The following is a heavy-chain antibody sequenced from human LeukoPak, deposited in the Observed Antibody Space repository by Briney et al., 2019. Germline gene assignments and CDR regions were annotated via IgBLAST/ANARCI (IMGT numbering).Heavy chain of an antibody. CDR3: ARERDYYGSGSQNNWFGP. V-gene: IGHV1-69*13. D-gene: IGHD3-10*01. CDR1: GGTFISYA. CDR2: IIPIFGTA. Sequence: ASVKVSCKASGGTFISYAINWVRQAPGQGLEWMGGIIPIFGTANYAQKFQGRVTITADESTSTAYMELSSLRSEDTAVYYCARERDYYGSGSQNNWFGPWGQGTLVTVSS. J-gene: IGHJ5*02.